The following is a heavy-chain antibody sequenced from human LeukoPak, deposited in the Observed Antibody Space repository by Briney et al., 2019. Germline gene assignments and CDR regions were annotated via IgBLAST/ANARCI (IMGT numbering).Heavy chain of an antibody. J-gene: IGHJ4*02. D-gene: IGHD6-19*01. CDR1: GFMFSSHN. CDR2: LSSSGSTI. V-gene: IGHV3-48*01. Sequence: GGSPRLSCVASGFMFSSHNMNWVRQAPGKGLEWISYLSSSGSTIYYEDSVQGRFTISRDNAKKSLYLQMDSLRAEDTAVYYCARANGWYLRNYFDYWGQGILVTVSS. CDR3: ARANGWYLRNYFDY.